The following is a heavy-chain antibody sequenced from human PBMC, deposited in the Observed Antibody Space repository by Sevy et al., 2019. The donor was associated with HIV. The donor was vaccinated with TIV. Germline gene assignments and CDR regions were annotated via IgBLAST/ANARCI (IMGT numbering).Heavy chain of an antibody. CDR2: INHSGST. CDR3: ARGHTPHYDSSGYYYRPHRINWFDP. CDR1: GGSFSGYY. D-gene: IGHD3-22*01. Sequence: SETLSLTCAVYGGSFSGYYWSWIRQPPGKGLEWIGEINHSGSTNYNPSLKSRVTISVDTSKNQFSLKLSSVTAADTAVYYCARGHTPHYDSSGYYYRPHRINWFDPWGQGTLVTVSS. V-gene: IGHV4-34*01. J-gene: IGHJ5*02.